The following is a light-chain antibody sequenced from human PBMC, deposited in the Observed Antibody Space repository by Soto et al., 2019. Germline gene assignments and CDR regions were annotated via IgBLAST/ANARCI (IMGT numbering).Light chain of an antibody. CDR1: SSDVGGYNL. CDR3: CSYAGSGTGV. V-gene: IGLV2-23*01. Sequence: QSVLTQPASVSGSPGQSITISCTGTSSDVGGYNLVSWYQQHPGKAPKLMIYEGSKRPSGISGRFSGSKSGYTASLTISGLQAEDEAEYYCCSYAGSGTGVFGGGTKLTVL. CDR2: EGS. J-gene: IGLJ2*01.